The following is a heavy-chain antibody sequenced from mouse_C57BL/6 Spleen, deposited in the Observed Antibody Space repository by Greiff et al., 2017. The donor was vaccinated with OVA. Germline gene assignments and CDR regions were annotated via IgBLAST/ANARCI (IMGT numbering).Heavy chain of an antibody. CDR1: GYTFTSYW. D-gene: IGHD1-1*01. V-gene: IGHV1-72*01. Sequence: QVQLQQPGAELVKPGASVKLSCKASGYTFTSYWMHWVKQRPGRGLEWIGRIDPNSGGTKYNEKFKSKATLTVDKPSSTAYMQLSSLTSEDSAVYYCASHYYGSSQPWYFDVWGTGTTVTVSS. CDR2: IDPNSGGT. CDR3: ASHYYGSSQPWYFDV. J-gene: IGHJ1*03.